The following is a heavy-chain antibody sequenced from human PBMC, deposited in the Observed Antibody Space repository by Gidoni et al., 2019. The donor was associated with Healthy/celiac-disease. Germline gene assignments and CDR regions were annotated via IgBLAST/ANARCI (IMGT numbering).Heavy chain of an antibody. CDR2: IYYSGST. D-gene: IGHD3-3*01. V-gene: IGHV4-59*01. Sequence: QVQLQESGPGLVKPSETLSLTCTVSGGSISSYYWSWIRQPPGKGLEWIGYIYYSGSTNYNPSLKSRVTISVDTSKNQFSLKLSSVTAADTAVYYCARAGPLEWSCLDYWGQGTLVTVSS. CDR1: GGSISSYY. CDR3: ARAGPLEWSCLDY. J-gene: IGHJ4*02.